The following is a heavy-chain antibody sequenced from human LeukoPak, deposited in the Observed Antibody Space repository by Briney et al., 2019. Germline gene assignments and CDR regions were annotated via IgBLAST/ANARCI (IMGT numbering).Heavy chain of an antibody. CDR2: INHSGST. V-gene: IGHV4-34*01. Sequence: SETLSFTCAVYGGSFSGYYWSWIRQPPGEGLEWIGEINHSGSTNYNPSLKSRVTISVDTSKNQFSLKLSSVTAADTAVYYCARGRRFGEFAGYWGQGTLVTVSS. CDR3: ARGRRFGEFAGY. CDR1: GGSFSGYY. D-gene: IGHD3-10*01. J-gene: IGHJ4*02.